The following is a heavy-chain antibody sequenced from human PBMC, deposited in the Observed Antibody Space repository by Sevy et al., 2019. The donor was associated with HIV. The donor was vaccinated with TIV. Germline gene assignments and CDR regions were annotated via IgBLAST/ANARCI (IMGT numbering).Heavy chain of an antibody. D-gene: IGHD2-15*01. CDR1: GGSISSGGYY. Sequence: SETLSLTCTVSGGSISSGGYYWSWIHQHPGKGLEWIGYIYYSGSTYYNPSLKSRVTISVDTSKNQFSLKLSSVTAADTAVYYCARTRSCSGGSCYSRHIDYWGQGTLVTVSS. CDR2: IYYSGST. J-gene: IGHJ4*02. V-gene: IGHV4-31*03. CDR3: ARTRSCSGGSCYSRHIDY.